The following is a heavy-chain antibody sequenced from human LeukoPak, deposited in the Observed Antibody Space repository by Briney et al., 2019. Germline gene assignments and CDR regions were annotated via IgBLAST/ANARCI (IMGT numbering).Heavy chain of an antibody. Sequence: SETLSLTCTVSNGSISSYYWSWIRQPPGKGLEWIGYIYYSGSTNYNPSLKSRVTISVDTSKNQFSVKLSSVTAADTAVYYCARHARRRDYVWGYWYFDLWGRGTLVTVSS. CDR3: ARHARRRDYVWGYWYFDL. J-gene: IGHJ2*01. V-gene: IGHV4-59*08. D-gene: IGHD3-16*01. CDR1: NGSISSYY. CDR2: IYYSGST.